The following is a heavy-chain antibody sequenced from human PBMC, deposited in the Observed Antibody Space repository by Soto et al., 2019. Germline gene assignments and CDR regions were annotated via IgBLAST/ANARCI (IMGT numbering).Heavy chain of an antibody. V-gene: IGHV3-23*01. J-gene: IGHJ6*02. D-gene: IGHD3-10*01. CDR1: GFTFSSYA. CDR3: AKEWEISYGSGSYYNNYYGMDV. CDR2: ISGSGGST. Sequence: PGGSLRLSCAASGFTFSSYAMSWVRQAPGKGLEWVSAISGSGGSTYYADSVKGRFTISRDNSKNTLYLQMNSLRAEDTAVYYCAKEWEISYGSGSYYNNYYGMDVWGQGTTVTVSS.